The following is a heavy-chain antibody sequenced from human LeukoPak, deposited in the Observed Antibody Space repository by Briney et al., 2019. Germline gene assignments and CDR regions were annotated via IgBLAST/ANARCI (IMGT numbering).Heavy chain of an antibody. V-gene: IGHV3-30*18. D-gene: IGHD3-3*01. CDR1: GFTFSSYG. Sequence: PGGSLRLSCAASGFTFSSYGMHWVRQAPGKGLEWVAVISYDGSNKYYADSVKGRFTISRDNSKNTLYLQMNSLRAEDTAVYYCAKVYHDFWSPPATWGQGTLVTVSS. CDR3: AKVYHDFWSPPAT. J-gene: IGHJ5*02. CDR2: ISYDGSNK.